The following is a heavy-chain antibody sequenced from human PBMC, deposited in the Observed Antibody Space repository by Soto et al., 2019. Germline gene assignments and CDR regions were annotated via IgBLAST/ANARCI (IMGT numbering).Heavy chain of an antibody. J-gene: IGHJ4*02. CDR3: ARHFYSSGWEPTDY. CDR2: IYYSGST. Sequence: SETLSLTCTVSGGSISSGGYYWSWIRQHPGKGLEWIGYIYYSGSTYYNPSLKSRVTISVDTSKNQFSLKLSSVTAADTAVYYCARHFYSSGWEPTDYWGQGTLVTVSS. CDR1: GGSISSGGYY. V-gene: IGHV4-31*03. D-gene: IGHD6-19*01.